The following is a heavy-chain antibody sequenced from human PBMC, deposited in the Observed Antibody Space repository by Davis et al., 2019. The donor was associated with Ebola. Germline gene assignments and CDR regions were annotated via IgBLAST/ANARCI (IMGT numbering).Heavy chain of an antibody. CDR1: GGSISSGGYY. J-gene: IGHJ4*02. Sequence: SCTVSGGSISSGGYYWSWIRQHPGKGLEWIGYIYYSGSTYYNPSLKSRVTISVDTSKNQFSLKLSSVTAADTAVYYCARARGGYSYGLRFDYWGQGTLVTVSS. D-gene: IGHD5-18*01. V-gene: IGHV4-31*02. CDR3: ARARGGYSYGLRFDY. CDR2: IYYSGST.